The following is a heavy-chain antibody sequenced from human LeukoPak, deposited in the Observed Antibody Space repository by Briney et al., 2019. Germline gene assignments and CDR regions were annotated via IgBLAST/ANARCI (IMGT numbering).Heavy chain of an antibody. D-gene: IGHD1-26*01. Sequence: ASVKVSCKASGYTFTGYYMHWVRQAPGQGHEWMGWINPNSGGTNYAQKFQGRVTMTRDTSISTAYMELSRLRSDDTAAYYCASLWGEWEQLDYWGQGTLVTVSS. J-gene: IGHJ4*02. CDR2: INPNSGGT. CDR1: GYTFTGYY. CDR3: ASLWGEWEQLDY. V-gene: IGHV1-2*02.